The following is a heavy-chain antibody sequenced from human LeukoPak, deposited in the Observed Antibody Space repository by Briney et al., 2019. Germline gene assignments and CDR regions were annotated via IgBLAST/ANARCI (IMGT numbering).Heavy chain of an antibody. CDR2: IYYSGST. CDR1: GGSISSYY. Sequence: TPSETLSLTCTVSGGSISSYYWSWIRQPPGKGLEWIGYIYYSGSTNYTPSIKSRVTISVDTSKNQFSLKLSSVTAADTAVYYCARDVIGHDYWGQGTLVTVSS. V-gene: IGHV4-59*01. J-gene: IGHJ4*02. CDR3: ARDVIGHDY. D-gene: IGHD2-21*01.